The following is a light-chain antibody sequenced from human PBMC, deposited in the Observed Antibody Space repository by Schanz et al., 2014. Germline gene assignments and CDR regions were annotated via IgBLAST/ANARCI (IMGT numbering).Light chain of an antibody. V-gene: IGLV2-8*01. J-gene: IGLJ3*02. Sequence: QSALTQPASVSGSPGQSITISCTGTSSDVGGYNLVSWYQQHPGKAPKLMIYDVSYRPSGVPDRFSGSKSGNTASLTISGLQAEDEADYYCSSYAGSNNLVFGGGTKLTVL. CDR2: DVS. CDR3: SSYAGSNNLV. CDR1: SSDVGGYNL.